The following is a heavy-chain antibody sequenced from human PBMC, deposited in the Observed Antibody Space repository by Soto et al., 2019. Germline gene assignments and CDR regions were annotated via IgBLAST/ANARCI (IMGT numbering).Heavy chain of an antibody. V-gene: IGHV3-7*01. CDR3: ASTSSTVTTLYLYYYYYYMDV. Sequence: GGSLRLSCAASGFTFSSYWMSWVRQAPGKGLEWVANIKQDGSEKYYVDSVKGRFTISRGNAKNSLYLQMNSLRAEDMAVYYCASTSSTVTTLYLYYYYYYMDVWGKGTTVTVSS. CDR1: GFTFSSYW. CDR2: IKQDGSEK. D-gene: IGHD4-17*01. J-gene: IGHJ6*03.